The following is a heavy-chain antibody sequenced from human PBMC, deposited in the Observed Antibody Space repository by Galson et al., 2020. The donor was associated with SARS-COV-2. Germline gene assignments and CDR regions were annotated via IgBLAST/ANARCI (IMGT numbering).Heavy chain of an antibody. CDR1: GFIFSSYV. CDR3: AARADY. V-gene: IGHV3-23*01. CDR2: LSVSGGST. J-gene: IGHJ4*02. Sequence: GGSLRLSCAASGFIFSSYVMRWVRQAPGKGLEWVSSLSVSGGSTYYADSVKGRFTISSDNSKNTLYLQMNSLRAEDTAVYYCAARADYWGQGTLVTVSS.